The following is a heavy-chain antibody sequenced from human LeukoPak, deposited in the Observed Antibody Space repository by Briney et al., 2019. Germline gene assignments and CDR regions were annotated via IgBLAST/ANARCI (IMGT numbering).Heavy chain of an antibody. CDR3: ARLPYYYDSSGYLFGAFDI. CDR1: GYTFSGYW. D-gene: IGHD3-22*01. CDR2: IYPGDSDT. J-gene: IGHJ3*02. Sequence: GESLKISCKGSGYTFSGYWIGWVRQMPGKGLECMGIIYPGDSDTRYSPSFQGQVTISADKSISTAYLQWSSLKASDTAMYYCARLPYYYDSSGYLFGAFDIWGQGTMVTVSS. V-gene: IGHV5-51*01.